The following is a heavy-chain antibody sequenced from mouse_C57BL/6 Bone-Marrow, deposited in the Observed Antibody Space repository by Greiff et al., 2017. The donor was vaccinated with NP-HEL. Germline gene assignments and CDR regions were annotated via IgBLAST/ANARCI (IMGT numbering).Heavy chain of an antibody. CDR3: ARAWASYSNYVYF. CDR2: IDPADTWT. J-gene: IGHJ2*01. CDR1: GYTFTSYW. Sequence: QVQLQQPGAELVRPGTSVKLSCKASGYTFTSYWMHWVKQRPGQGLEWIGMIDPADTWTNYAQKFKGKAAFTVDASSNTAYMQLSSLTSDDSAVYGCARAWASYSNYVYFWGQGSTLTVSS. D-gene: IGHD2-5*01. V-gene: IGHV1-59*01.